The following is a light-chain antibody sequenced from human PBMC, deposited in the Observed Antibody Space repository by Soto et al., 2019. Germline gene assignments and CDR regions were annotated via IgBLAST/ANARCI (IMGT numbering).Light chain of an antibody. CDR3: QQYGSSPYT. V-gene: IGKV3-20*01. CDR1: QSVSSSY. CDR2: GAS. J-gene: IGKJ2*01. Sequence: EIVLTQSPGTLSLSPGERATLSCRASQSVSSSYLAWYQRNPGQAPRLLIYGASSRATGIPDRFSGSGSGTDFTLTISRLEPEDFAVYYCQQYGSSPYTFGQGTKLEIK.